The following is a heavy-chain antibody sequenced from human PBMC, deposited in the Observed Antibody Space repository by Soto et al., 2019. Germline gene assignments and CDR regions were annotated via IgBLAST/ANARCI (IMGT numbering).Heavy chain of an antibody. V-gene: IGHV3-9*01. CDR3: GKDLMDYYRSGTYYNFYYYMDV. J-gene: IGHJ6*03. CDR2: ISWNSGSM. Sequence: GGSLRLSCAASGFTFDDYAMHWVRQAPGKGLEWVSGISWNSGSMAYADSVQGRFTISRDNAKNSLYLQMNSLRAEDTALYYCGKDLMDYYRSGTYYNFYYYMDVWGKGTTVTVSS. D-gene: IGHD3-10*01. CDR1: GFTFDDYA.